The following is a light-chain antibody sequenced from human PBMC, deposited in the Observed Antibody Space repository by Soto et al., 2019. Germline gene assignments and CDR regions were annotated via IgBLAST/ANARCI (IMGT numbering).Light chain of an antibody. CDR1: GRDIGFFNY. CDR3: SSYTTRSTYV. J-gene: IGLJ1*01. V-gene: IGLV2-14*01. CDR2: EVT. Sequence: QSVLTQPASVSGSPGQSITISCTGTGRDIGFFNYVSWYQQFPGNAPKLIIFEVTNRPSGVSNRFSASKSGNTASLTISGLQAEDGADYYCSSYTTRSTYVFGTGTKVTVL.